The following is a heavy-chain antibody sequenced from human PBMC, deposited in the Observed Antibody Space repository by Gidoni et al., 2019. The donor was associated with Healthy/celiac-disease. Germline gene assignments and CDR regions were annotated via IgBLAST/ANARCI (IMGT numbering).Heavy chain of an antibody. D-gene: IGHD5-18*01. CDR3: ARDDSSYSYGAY. Sequence: VQRQESGAGGMKPSATLSLACAVSGDCITSGYYWGWIRQPQGKGLEWIGSIDNSGRTYYNPSLKSRVTISVDTAKNQFSLKLSFAAAAYTAVYYCARDDSSYSYGAYWGQGTLVTVSS. J-gene: IGHJ4*02. V-gene: IGHV4-38-2*02. CDR1: GDCITSGYY. CDR2: IDNSGRT.